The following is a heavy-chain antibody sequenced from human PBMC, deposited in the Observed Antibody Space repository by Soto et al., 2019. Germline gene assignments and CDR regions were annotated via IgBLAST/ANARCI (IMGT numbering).Heavy chain of an antibody. CDR1: GFIFSSYA. J-gene: IGHJ4*02. CDR2: ISGSGVSP. Sequence: HPGGSLRLSCAASGFIFSSYAMNWVRQTPGKGLEWVSGISGSGVSPYYADSVKGRFSISRDNSKNTLYLQMNSLRAEDTAIYYCVKVRGGFYTYYFDYWGQGTLVTVSS. V-gene: IGHV3-23*01. D-gene: IGHD3-10*01. CDR3: VKVRGGFYTYYFDY.